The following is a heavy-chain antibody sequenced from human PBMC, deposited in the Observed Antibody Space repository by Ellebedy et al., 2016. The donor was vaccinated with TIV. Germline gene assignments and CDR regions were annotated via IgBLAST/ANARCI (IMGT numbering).Heavy chain of an antibody. CDR1: GFTFSIYA. J-gene: IGHJ3*02. D-gene: IGHD3-10*01. Sequence: GESLKISCAASGFTFSIYAMSWVRQAPGKGLEWVSCMSGSGGSTYYADSVKGRFTISRDNSNKTLYLRMNSLMAEDTAVYYCAKDVGVYGSGRLNAFDIWGQGTMATVSS. CDR2: MSGSGGST. CDR3: AKDVGVYGSGRLNAFDI. V-gene: IGHV3-23*01.